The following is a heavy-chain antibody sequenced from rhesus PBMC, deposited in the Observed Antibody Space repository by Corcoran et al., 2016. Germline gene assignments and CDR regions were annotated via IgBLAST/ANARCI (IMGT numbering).Heavy chain of an antibody. Sequence: QVQLQESGPGLVKPSETLSLTCAVSGYSISSGDYWSWLRQPPGKGLEWIGYITYSGSTSYNPSLKSRVTISRDTSKNQFSLKLSSVTAADTAVYYCASGSYGSGYYLQEWHVWGRGVLVTVSS. D-gene: IGHD3-28*01. V-gene: IGHV4-122*02. CDR2: ITYSGST. CDR3: ASGSYGSGYYLQEWHV. J-gene: IGHJ5-2*02. CDR1: GYSISSGDY.